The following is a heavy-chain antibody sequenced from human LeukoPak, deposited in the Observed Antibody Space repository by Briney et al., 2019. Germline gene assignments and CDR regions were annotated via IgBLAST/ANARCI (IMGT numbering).Heavy chain of an antibody. CDR1: GYAFINYG. CDR3: ARGGIDIVTVPVSNWFDP. D-gene: IGHD2/OR15-2a*01. Sequence: ASVKVSCKASGYAFINYGITWVRQAPGQGLEWMGSSSPYNGKTNYAQKLQGRVTMTTDTSTNTAYMELRSLRSDDTAVYYCARGGIDIVTVPVSNWFDPWGQGTLVTVSS. CDR2: SSPYNGKT. J-gene: IGHJ5*02. V-gene: IGHV1-18*01.